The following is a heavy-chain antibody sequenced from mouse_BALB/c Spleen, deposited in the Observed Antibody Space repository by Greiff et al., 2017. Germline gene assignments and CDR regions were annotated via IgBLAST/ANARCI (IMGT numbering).Heavy chain of an antibody. V-gene: IGHV5-12-2*01. CDR2: ISNGGGST. Sequence: EVKLVESGGGLVQPGGSLKLSCAASGFTFSSYTMSWVRQTPEKRLEWVAYISNGGGSTYYPDTVKGRFTISRDNAKNTLYLQMSSLKSEDTAMYYCARPAGTSYAMDYWGQGTSVTVSS. J-gene: IGHJ4*01. D-gene: IGHD4-1*01. CDR1: GFTFSSYT. CDR3: ARPAGTSYAMDY.